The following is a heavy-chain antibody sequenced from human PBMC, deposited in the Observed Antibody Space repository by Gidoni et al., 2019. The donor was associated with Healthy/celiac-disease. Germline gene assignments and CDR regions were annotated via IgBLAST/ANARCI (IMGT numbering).Heavy chain of an antibody. V-gene: IGHV4-59*12. CDR1: GGSISSYY. Sequence: QVQLQESGPGLVKPSETLSLTCTVSGGSISSYYWSWIRQPPGKGLEWIGYIYYSGSTNYNPSLKSRVTISVDTSKNQFSLKLSSVTAADTAVYYCAGRDSSGYLYYFDYWGQGTLVTVSS. CDR2: IYYSGST. J-gene: IGHJ4*02. CDR3: AGRDSSGYLYYFDY. D-gene: IGHD3-22*01.